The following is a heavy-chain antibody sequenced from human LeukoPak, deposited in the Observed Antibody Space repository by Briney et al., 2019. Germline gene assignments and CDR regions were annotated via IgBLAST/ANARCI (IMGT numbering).Heavy chain of an antibody. CDR1: GDSISSGSSS. CDR3: ARHRGGLPELNWYLDL. D-gene: IGHD3-16*01. V-gene: IGHV4-39*01. CDR2: IYYGGNT. J-gene: IGHJ2*01. Sequence: ASETLSLTCTVSGDSISSGSSSWDWIRQPPGKGLEWIGSIYYGGNTYHNPSLKSRVTISVDTSKNQFSLKLSSVTAADTAVYYCARHRGGLPELNWYLDLWGRGTLVTVSS.